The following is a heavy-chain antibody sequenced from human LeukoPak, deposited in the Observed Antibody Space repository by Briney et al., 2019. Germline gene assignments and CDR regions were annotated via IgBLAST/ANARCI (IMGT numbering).Heavy chain of an antibody. D-gene: IGHD2-15*01. V-gene: IGHV3-21*01. CDR3: ARYRAGGSCYFDSSYYYGMDV. CDR2: IGSNSDYI. Sequence: GGSLRLSCAASGFTFSSYSMNWVRQAPGKGLEWVSSIGSNSDYIYYADSVKGRFTISRDNARNSLYLQVISLRAEDTAVYYCARYRAGGSCYFDSSYYYGMDVWDQGTTVTVSS. CDR1: GFTFSSYS. J-gene: IGHJ6*02.